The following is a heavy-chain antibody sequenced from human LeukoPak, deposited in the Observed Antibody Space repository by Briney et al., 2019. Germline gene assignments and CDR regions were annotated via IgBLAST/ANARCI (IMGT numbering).Heavy chain of an antibody. D-gene: IGHD1-26*01. CDR1: GFSFSNYD. Sequence: GGSLRLSCSASGFSFSNYDIHWVRQAPGKGLEWVAVISSDGSDHYYADSVKGRFTVSRDNSKNTLSLQMNSLRPDDTAVYFCATASHPIIVGHLYFDFWGQGTLVTFSS. J-gene: IGHJ4*02. CDR3: ATASHPIIVGHLYFDF. CDR2: ISSDGSDH. V-gene: IGHV3-30*03.